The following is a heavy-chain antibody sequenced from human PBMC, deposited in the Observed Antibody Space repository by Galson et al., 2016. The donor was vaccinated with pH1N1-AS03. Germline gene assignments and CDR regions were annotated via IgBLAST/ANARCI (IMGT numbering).Heavy chain of an antibody. V-gene: IGHV3-21*01. CDR2: ISGSSSYI. J-gene: IGHJ3*02. CDR1: GFTFSHYS. D-gene: IGHD2-15*01. CDR3: AKDSNEYCSGGNCLAFDI. Sequence: SLRLSCAASGFTFSHYSMSWVRQAPGKGLEWVSSISGSSSYIYYADSVKGRFTISRYNAKNSVYLQMNSLRAEDTAVYYCAKDSNEYCSGGNCLAFDIWGQGKVVAVSS.